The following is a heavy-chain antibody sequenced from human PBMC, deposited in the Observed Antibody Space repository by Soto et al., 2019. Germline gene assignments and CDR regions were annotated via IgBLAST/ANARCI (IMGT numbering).Heavy chain of an antibody. J-gene: IGHJ4*02. D-gene: IGHD4-17*01. CDR3: ARDGDPRFWD. V-gene: IGHV4-31*03. CDR2: IYYSGST. Sequence: QVQLQESGPGLVKPSQTLSLTCTVSGGSISDDIYYWTWIRQHPGKGLEWIGYIYYSGSTYYNPSLKSRVTMSVDTSKNQFSLKLSSVTAADTAVYYCARDGDPRFWDWGQGTLVTVSS. CDR1: GGSISDDIYY.